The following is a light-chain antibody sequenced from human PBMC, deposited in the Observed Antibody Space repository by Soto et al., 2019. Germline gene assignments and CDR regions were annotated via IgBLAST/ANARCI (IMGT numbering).Light chain of an antibody. CDR1: SSDVGSY. V-gene: IGLV2-14*02. Sequence: QSALTQPASVSGSPGQSITISCTGTSSDVGSYVSWYQQHPGKAPKLIIYEGNERPSGVSNRFSGSKSGNTASLTISGLQPEDEADYYCSSYTGTKKVVFGGGTKLTVL. J-gene: IGLJ2*01. CDR3: SSYTGTKKVV. CDR2: EGN.